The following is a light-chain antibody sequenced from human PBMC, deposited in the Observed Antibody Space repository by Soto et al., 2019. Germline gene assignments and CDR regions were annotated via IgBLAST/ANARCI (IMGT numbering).Light chain of an antibody. Sequence: QSVLTQPPSASAAPGQKVTISCSGSSSNIGGNSVSWYQQLPGTAPKLLIYDDNKRPSGIPDRFSGSKSGTSATLGITGFQTGDEADYYCGSWDSSLSAYVFGTGTNVTVL. CDR2: DDN. V-gene: IGLV1-51*01. CDR1: SSNIGGNS. CDR3: GSWDSSLSAYV. J-gene: IGLJ1*01.